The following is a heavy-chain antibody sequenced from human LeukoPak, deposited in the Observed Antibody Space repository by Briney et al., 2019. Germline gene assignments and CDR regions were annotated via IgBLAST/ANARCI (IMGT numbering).Heavy chain of an antibody. CDR2: ISSSSSYI. V-gene: IGHV3-21*01. J-gene: IGHJ4*02. D-gene: IGHD1-26*01. CDR3: ARDGIVGATSFDY. Sequence: GGSLRLSCAASGFTFSSYSMNWVRQAPGKGLEWVSSISSSSSYIYYADSVKGRFTISRDNAKNSLYLQMNSLRAEDTAVYYCARDGIVGATSFDYWGQGTLVTVSS. CDR1: GFTFSSYS.